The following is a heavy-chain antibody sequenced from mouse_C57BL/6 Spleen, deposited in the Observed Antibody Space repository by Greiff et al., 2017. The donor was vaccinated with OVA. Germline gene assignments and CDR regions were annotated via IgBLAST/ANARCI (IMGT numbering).Heavy chain of an antibody. CDR2: IYPGGGYT. CDR3: ARWETAQATAWFAY. Sequence: VQRVESGAELVRPGPSVKMSCKASGYTFTNYWIGWAKQRPGHGLEWIGDIYPGGGYTNYNEKFKGKATLTADKSSSTAYMQFSSLTSEDSAIYYCARWETAQATAWFAYWGQGTLVTVSA. V-gene: IGHV1-63*01. J-gene: IGHJ3*01. D-gene: IGHD3-2*02. CDR1: GYTFTNYW.